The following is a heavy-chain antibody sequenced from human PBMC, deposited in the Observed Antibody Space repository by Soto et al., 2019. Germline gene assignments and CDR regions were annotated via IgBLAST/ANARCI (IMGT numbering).Heavy chain of an antibody. Sequence: ASVKVSCKASGYTFTSYGISWVRQAPGQGLEWMGWISAYNGNTNYAQKLQGRVTMTTDTSTSTAYMELRSLRSDDTAVYYCARDQAQAGIQLWSAFDYWGQGTLVTVSS. J-gene: IGHJ4*02. CDR2: ISAYNGNT. V-gene: IGHV1-18*01. D-gene: IGHD5-18*01. CDR3: ARDQAQAGIQLWSAFDY. CDR1: GYTFTSYG.